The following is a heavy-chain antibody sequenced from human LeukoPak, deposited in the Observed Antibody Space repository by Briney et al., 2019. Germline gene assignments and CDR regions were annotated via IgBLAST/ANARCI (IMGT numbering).Heavy chain of an antibody. Sequence: GRSLRLSCAASGFTFSSYAMHWVRQVPGKGLEWVAVISYDGSNKYYADSVKGRFTISRDNSKNTLYLQMNSLRAEDTAVYYCAREGAVAGTFDYWGQGTLVTVSS. CDR3: AREGAVAGTFDY. CDR2: ISYDGSNK. CDR1: GFTFSSYA. J-gene: IGHJ4*02. V-gene: IGHV3-30-3*01. D-gene: IGHD6-19*01.